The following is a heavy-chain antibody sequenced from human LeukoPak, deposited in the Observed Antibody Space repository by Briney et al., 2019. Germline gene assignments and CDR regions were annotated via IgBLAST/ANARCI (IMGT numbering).Heavy chain of an antibody. CDR1: RDSVSNNDAA. Sequence: SQTLSLTCGVSRDSVSNNDAAWAWIRQSPSRGLEWLGRTYYRSRWYDDYAVSVKSRITIKSDTSKNQFSLNLNSVTPEDTAVYYCARGFSSRRAFDIWGQGTMVTVTS. D-gene: IGHD6-13*01. J-gene: IGHJ3*02. CDR3: ARGFSSRRAFDI. CDR2: TYYRSRWYD. V-gene: IGHV6-1*01.